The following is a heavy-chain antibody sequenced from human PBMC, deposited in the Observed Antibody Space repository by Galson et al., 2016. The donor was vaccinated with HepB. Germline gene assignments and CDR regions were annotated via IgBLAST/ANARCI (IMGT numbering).Heavy chain of an antibody. CDR3: VQGSTAPAD. V-gene: IGHV3-23*01. CDR1: GFTFSDYG. J-gene: IGHJ6*04. CDR2: ISRRGDST. D-gene: IGHD1-26*01. Sequence: SLRLSCAASGFTFSDYGMTWVRQAPGKGLEVVSSISRRGDSTDYGDSVKGRFTISRDNFKNTLFLQMNSLTADDTAIYYCVQGSTAPADWSNGTTVSVAS.